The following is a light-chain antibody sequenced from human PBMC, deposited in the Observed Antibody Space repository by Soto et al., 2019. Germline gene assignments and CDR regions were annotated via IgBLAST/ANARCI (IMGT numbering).Light chain of an antibody. CDR2: LNSDGSH. CDR1: SGHSXYA. Sequence: QLVLTQSPSASASLGASVXLXCTLSSGHSXYAIAWHQQQPEKGPRYLMKLNSDGSHSKGDGIPDRFSGSSSGAERYLTISSLQSEDEADYYCQTWGTGMGVFGGGTKLTVL. CDR3: QTWGTGMGV. J-gene: IGLJ2*01. V-gene: IGLV4-69*01.